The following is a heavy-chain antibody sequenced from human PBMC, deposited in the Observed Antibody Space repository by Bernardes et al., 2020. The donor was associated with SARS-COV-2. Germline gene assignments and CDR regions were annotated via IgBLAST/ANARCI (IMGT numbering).Heavy chain of an antibody. CDR2: IYPGDSDT. CDR1: GYSFANYW. J-gene: IGHJ3*02. V-gene: IGHV5-51*01. Sequence: GESLKISCKGSGYSFANYWIAWVRRMPGEGLQFMGIIYPGDSDTRYSPSFQGQVTISADRSIGTAYLQLSSLRASDTAMYYCARLLLTTMTDDAFDIWGQGTMVTVSS. D-gene: IGHD4-17*01. CDR3: ARLLLTTMTDDAFDI.